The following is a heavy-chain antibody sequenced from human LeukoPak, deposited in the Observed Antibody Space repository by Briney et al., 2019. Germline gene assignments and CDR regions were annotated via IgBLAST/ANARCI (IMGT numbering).Heavy chain of an antibody. Sequence: GGSLRLSCAASGFTFSSYGMSWVRQAPGKGLEWVSAISGSGGSTYYADSVKGRFTISRDNSKNTLYLQMNSLRAEDTAVYFCAREILAPGKTHDYWGQGTLVTVSS. CDR3: AREILAPGKTHDY. CDR2: ISGSGGST. V-gene: IGHV3-23*01. J-gene: IGHJ4*02. CDR1: GFTFSSYG.